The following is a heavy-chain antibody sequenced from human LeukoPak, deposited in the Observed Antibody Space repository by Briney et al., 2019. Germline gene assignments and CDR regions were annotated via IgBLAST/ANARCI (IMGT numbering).Heavy chain of an antibody. CDR2: ISGNGGST. CDR1: GFTFSTYA. Sequence: GGSLRLSCAASGFTFSTYAMNWVRQAPGKGLEWVLTISGNGGSTYYADSVKGRFTISRDNSKNTLYLQMNSLKAEDTAVYYCAKSRRLYGDFIDYWGQGTLVTVSS. J-gene: IGHJ4*02. V-gene: IGHV3-23*01. D-gene: IGHD4-17*01. CDR3: AKSRRLYGDFIDY.